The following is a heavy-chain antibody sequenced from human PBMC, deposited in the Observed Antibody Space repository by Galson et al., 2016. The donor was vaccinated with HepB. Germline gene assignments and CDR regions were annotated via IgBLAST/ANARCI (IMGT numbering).Heavy chain of an antibody. CDR2: SRNKAASYTP. CDR1: GFTFTDHY. CDR3: VRDDYGPAWFDP. V-gene: IGHV3-72*01. D-gene: IGHD4/OR15-4a*01. J-gene: IGHJ5*02. Sequence: SLRLSCAASGFTFTDHYVDWVRQAPGKGLEWVGRSRNKAASYTPEYAASAKGRFIISRDDSRNSLFLQMNSLRVEDTAVYYCVRDDYGPAWFDPRGQGTQVTVSS.